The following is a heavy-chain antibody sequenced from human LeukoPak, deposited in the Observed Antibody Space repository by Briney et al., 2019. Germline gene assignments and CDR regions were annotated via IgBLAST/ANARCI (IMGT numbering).Heavy chain of an antibody. CDR1: GFTFSSYG. CDR3: AKENYYDSSGYYGYYFDY. Sequence: PGGSLRLYCAASGFTFSSYGMHWVRQAPGKGLEWVAVIWYDGSNKYYADSVKGRFTISRDNSKNTLYLQMNSLRAEDTAVYYCAKENYYDSSGYYGYYFDYWGQGTLVTVSS. CDR2: IWYDGSNK. J-gene: IGHJ4*02. D-gene: IGHD3-22*01. V-gene: IGHV3-33*06.